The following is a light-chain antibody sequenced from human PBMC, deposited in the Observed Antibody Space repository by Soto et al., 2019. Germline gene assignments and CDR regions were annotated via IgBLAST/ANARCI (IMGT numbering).Light chain of an antibody. V-gene: IGKV3-15*01. J-gene: IGKJ1*01. CDR3: QHYNNWPPWT. CDR2: GAS. CDR1: QSVSTN. Sequence: EIVMTQSPATLSVSPGERATLSCRVSQSVSTNLAWYHQKPGQAPRLLIYGASTRATGIPARFTGSGSGTEFTLTISSLQSEDFAVYYCQHYNNWPPWTFGRGTKVELK.